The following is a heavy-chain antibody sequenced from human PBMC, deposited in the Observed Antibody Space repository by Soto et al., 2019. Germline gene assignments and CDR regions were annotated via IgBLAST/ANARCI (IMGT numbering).Heavy chain of an antibody. CDR2: IYFNGTT. V-gene: IGHV4-59*01. CDR1: GVTLSGYY. D-gene: IGHD3-10*01. J-gene: IGHJ4*02. CDR3: ARGKGTHKY. Sequence: SETLSLGCPVSGVTLSGYYWSWIRQTPGKTREWIGCIYFNGTTNYNPSLNSRVTISLEMSNDQFSLKLRSVTASYSAVYHCARGKGTHKYWGRGTLVTVSS.